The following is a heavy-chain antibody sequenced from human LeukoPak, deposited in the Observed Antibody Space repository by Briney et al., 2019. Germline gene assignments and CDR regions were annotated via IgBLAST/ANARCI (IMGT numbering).Heavy chain of an antibody. CDR2: MNPNSGNT. CDR3: ARGAWFGDQTGTYYYCYGMDV. Sequence: ASVKVSCKASGYTFTSYDINWVRQATGQGLEWMGWMNPNSGNTGYAQKFQGRVTMTRNTSISTAYMELSSLRSEDTAVYYCARGAWFGDQTGTYYYCYGMDVWGQGTTVTVSS. D-gene: IGHD3-10*01. V-gene: IGHV1-8*01. J-gene: IGHJ6*02. CDR1: GYTFTSYD.